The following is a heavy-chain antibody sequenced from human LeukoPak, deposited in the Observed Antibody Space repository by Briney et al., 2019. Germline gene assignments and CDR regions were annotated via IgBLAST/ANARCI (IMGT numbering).Heavy chain of an antibody. J-gene: IGHJ5*02. Sequence: GASVSLSCKASGYTFTSYGISWVRQAPGQGLEWMGWISAYNGNTNYAQKLQGRVTMTTDTATSTAYMELRSLRSDDTAVYYCARDHTDIVVVPAAGLGPWRQGTMVTVSS. V-gene: IGHV1-18*01. CDR2: ISAYNGNT. D-gene: IGHD2-2*01. CDR3: ARDHTDIVVVPAAGLGP. CDR1: GYTFTSYG.